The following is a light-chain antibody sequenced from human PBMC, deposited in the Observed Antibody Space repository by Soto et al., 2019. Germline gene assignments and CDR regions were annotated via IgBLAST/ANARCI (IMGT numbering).Light chain of an antibody. CDR3: QNYNSAPLT. CDR2: AAS. V-gene: IGKV1-27*01. J-gene: IGKJ3*01. Sequence: DIQMTQSPSSLSASVGDTVTITCRASQGISNSLAWFQQKPGRVPQFLIYAASTFQPGVPPRFSGSGSGTDFTLTISSLQPEDVATYYCQNYNSAPLTFGPGTRVDIK. CDR1: QGISNS.